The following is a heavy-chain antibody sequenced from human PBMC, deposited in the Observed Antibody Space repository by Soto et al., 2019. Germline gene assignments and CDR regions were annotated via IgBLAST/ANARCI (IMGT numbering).Heavy chain of an antibody. CDR3: AKVTIFGGGDAFDI. D-gene: IGHD3-3*01. V-gene: IGHV3-9*01. CDR2: ISWNSGSI. Sequence: EVQLVESGGGLVQPGRSLRLSCAASGFTFDDYAMHWVRQAPGKGLEWVSGISWNSGSIGYAGSVKGRFTISRDNAKNSLYLQMNSLRAEDTALYYCAKVTIFGGGDAFDIWGQGTMVTVSS. CDR1: GFTFDDYA. J-gene: IGHJ3*02.